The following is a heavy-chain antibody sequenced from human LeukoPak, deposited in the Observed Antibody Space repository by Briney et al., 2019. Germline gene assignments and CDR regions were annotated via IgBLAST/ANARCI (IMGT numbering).Heavy chain of an antibody. CDR1: GGTFISYA. Sequence: GASVKVSCKASGGTFISYAISWVRQAPGQGLEWMGGIIPIFGTANYAQKFQGRVTITADEPTSTAYMELSSLRSEDTAVYYCARSPTGERDKFYYYYYMDVWGKGTTVTISS. J-gene: IGHJ6*03. V-gene: IGHV1-69*13. D-gene: IGHD3-10*01. CDR3: ARSPTGERDKFYYYYYMDV. CDR2: IIPIFGTA.